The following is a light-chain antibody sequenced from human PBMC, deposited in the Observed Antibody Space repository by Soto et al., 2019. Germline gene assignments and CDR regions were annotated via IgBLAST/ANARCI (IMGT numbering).Light chain of an antibody. V-gene: IGLV7-46*01. CDR3: LLSFGGARRV. Sequence: QAVVTQEPSLTVSPGGTVTSTCASSTEAVSNGHYPYWFQQKPGQAPRTLIYDTSNKHSWTPARFSGSLLGGKPVLTLSGAQPEDEADYFCLLSFGGARRVFGGATKLTVL. J-gene: IGLJ2*01. CDR2: DTS. CDR1: TEAVSNGHY.